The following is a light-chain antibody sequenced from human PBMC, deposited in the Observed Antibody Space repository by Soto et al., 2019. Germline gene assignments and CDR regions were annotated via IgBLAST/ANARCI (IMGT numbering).Light chain of an antibody. CDR2: AAS. CDR1: QGISNF. V-gene: IGKV1-27*01. Sequence: DIQMTQSPSSLSASVGDRVTITCRASQGISNFLDWYQQKPGKVPKLLISAASTLQSGVPSRFSGSGSGTDFTLTITTPQPEDVATYYCQKYSSVITFGQGTRLEI. CDR3: QKYSSVIT. J-gene: IGKJ5*01.